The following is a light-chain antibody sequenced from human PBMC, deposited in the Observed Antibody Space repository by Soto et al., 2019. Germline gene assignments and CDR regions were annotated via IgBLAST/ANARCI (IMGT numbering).Light chain of an antibody. V-gene: IGKV3-15*01. Sequence: EIVMTQSPATLSVSPGERATLSCRASQSISSNFAWYQQKPGQAPRLLIYGASTRATGIPARFSGSGSGTEFTLTISRLQSEDFAVYYCQQYNNWPPYVTVGQGTKVEIK. CDR3: QQYNNWPPYVT. CDR2: GAS. CDR1: QSISSN. J-gene: IGKJ1*01.